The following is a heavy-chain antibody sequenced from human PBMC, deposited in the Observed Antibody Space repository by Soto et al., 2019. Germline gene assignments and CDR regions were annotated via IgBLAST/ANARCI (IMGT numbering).Heavy chain of an antibody. D-gene: IGHD2-2*01. Sequence: PGGSLRLSCAASGFTFGRNWMSWVRQAPGKGLEWVANIKQDGSEKYYVDSVKGRFTISRDNAKNSLYLQMNSLRAEDTAVYYCVAPYCSSNRCYAYEFWGLGTLVTVSS. V-gene: IGHV3-7*01. CDR3: VAPYCSSNRCYAYEF. J-gene: IGHJ4*02. CDR2: IKQDGSEK. CDR1: GFTFGRNW.